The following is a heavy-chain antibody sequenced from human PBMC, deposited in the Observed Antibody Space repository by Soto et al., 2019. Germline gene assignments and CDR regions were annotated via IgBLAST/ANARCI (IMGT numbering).Heavy chain of an antibody. V-gene: IGHV6-1*01. J-gene: IGHJ4*02. CDR2: TYYRSKWYN. Sequence: PSQTLSLTCAVSGDSVSSNNIAWNWLIQSPCRGLEWLGRTYYRSKWYNEYAVSVRSRITINLDTSKNQFSLQLNSVTPEDTAVYYCARGRWSTFEYWGQGAQVSVSS. CDR3: ARGRWSTFEY. CDR1: GDSVSSNNIA. D-gene: IGHD2-15*01.